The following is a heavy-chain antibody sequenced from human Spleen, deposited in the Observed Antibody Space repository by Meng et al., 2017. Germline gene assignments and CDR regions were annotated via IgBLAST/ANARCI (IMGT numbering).Heavy chain of an antibody. D-gene: IGHD2/OR15-2a*01. Sequence: GESLKISCAASGFTFSTSAMSWVRQAPGKGLDCVSSISASCHSTSYADSGKGRFTISRDNSKDTLYLQMNSLRAEDTAVYYCAKKFSMTISGHDTFDIWGQGTLVTVSS. CDR2: ISASCHST. V-gene: IGHV3-23*01. CDR1: GFTFSTSA. J-gene: IGHJ3*02. CDR3: AKKFSMTISGHDTFDI.